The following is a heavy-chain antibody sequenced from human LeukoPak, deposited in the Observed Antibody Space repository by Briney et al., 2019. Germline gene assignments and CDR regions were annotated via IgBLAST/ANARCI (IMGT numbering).Heavy chain of an antibody. CDR2: FYYSGST. CDR1: GGSVSTYY. V-gene: IGHV4-59*08. CDR3: ARHYTILKYAMDV. J-gene: IGHJ6*02. Sequence: SETLSLTCTVSGGSVSTYYWSWIRQPPGRGLEWIGYFYYSGSTEYNLSLRSRVTISVDTSKNQFSLKLSSVTAADTAVYYCARHYTILKYAMDVWGQGTTVTVSS. D-gene: IGHD3-3*01.